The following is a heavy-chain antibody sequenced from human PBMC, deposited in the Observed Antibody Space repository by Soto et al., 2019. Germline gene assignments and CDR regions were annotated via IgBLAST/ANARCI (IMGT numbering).Heavy chain of an antibody. Sequence: SETLSLTCAVSGGSIGGVGYSWSWIRQPPGGGLEWIGYMYHSGTFLKSPSLKTRLTMSLDMSKNQFSLTLNPMTAADTAVYYCARAQFYSGSGNYNNLMFDAWGQGIQVTVSS. D-gene: IGHD3-10*01. CDR2: MYHSGTF. V-gene: IGHV4-30-2*01. CDR3: ARAQFYSGSGNYNNLMFDA. CDR1: GGSIGGVGYS. J-gene: IGHJ5*02.